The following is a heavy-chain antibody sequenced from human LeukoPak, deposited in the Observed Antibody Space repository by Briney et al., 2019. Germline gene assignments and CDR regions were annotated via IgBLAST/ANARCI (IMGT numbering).Heavy chain of an antibody. CDR2: ISDSGEST. CDR3: AKNSGTYFY. CDR1: GFAFVAHG. D-gene: IGHD1-26*01. J-gene: IGHJ4*02. V-gene: IGHV3-23*01. Sequence: GGSLRLSCAAAGFAFVAHGMTWVRQAPGKGLEWVSTISDSGESTYYTDSVRGRFTISRDNSENTVYLQMDSLRADDTAVYFCAKNSGTYFYWGQGTRVTVSS.